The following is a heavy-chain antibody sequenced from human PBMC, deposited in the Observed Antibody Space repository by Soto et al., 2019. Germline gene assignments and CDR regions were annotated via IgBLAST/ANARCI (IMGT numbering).Heavy chain of an antibody. CDR3: ARKYSSGWYGDFDY. J-gene: IGHJ4*02. D-gene: IGHD6-19*01. Sequence: SLRLSCAASGFTFSSYAMHWVRQAPGKGLEWVAVISYDGSNKYYADSVKGRFTISRDHSKNTLSLQMNSLRPEGTAVYYCARKYSSGWYGDFDYWGQGTLVTVSS. V-gene: IGHV3-30-3*01. CDR2: ISYDGSNK. CDR1: GFTFSSYA.